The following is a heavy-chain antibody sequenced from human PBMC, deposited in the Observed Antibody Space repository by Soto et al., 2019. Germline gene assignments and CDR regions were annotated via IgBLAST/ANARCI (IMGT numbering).Heavy chain of an antibody. CDR1: PITVYNFAA. J-gene: IGHJ6*02. Sequence: EMQLLESGGGLGQPGGSLRLSCVASPITVYNFAAMSWVRPTPERGLEWVSTISGRGDHRYYADSVKGRFTISRDNSKNRLYLQMDGLRVDDTAVYYCAKDRALENQTPYGMDVWGQGTTVTV. CDR2: ISGRGDHR. D-gene: IGHD2-2*01. CDR3: AKDRALENQTPYGMDV. V-gene: IGHV3-23*01.